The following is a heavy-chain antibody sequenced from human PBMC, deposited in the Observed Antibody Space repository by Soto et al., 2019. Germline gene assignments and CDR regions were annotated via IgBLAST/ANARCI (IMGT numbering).Heavy chain of an antibody. CDR2: IYYSGST. CDR1: SGSISLYY. J-gene: IGHJ4*02. Sequence: TLSLTCTVSSGSISLYYWTWIRQPPGKGLEWIGYIYYSGSTNYNPSLKSRVTMSIDTSKNQFSLKLTSVTAADTAVYYCATYDVDTAMDHWGQGTLVTVS. V-gene: IGHV4-59*08. D-gene: IGHD5-18*01. CDR3: ATYDVDTAMDH.